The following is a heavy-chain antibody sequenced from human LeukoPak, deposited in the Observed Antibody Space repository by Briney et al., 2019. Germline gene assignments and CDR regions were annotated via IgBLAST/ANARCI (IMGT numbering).Heavy chain of an antibody. V-gene: IGHV3-23*01. D-gene: IGHD4-23*01. J-gene: IGHJ4*02. Sequence: PGGSLRLSCAASGFTFSSYGMSWVRQAPGKGLEWVSAISGSGGSTYYADSVKGRFTISRDNSKNTLYLQMNSLRAEDTAVYYCAKPRYGGNPRGSLDYWGQGTLVTVSS. CDR2: ISGSGGST. CDR1: GFTFSSYG. CDR3: AKPRYGGNPRGSLDY.